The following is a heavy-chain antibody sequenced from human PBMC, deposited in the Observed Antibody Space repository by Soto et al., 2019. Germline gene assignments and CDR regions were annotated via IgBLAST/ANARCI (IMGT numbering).Heavy chain of an antibody. CDR3: ARAGSYFMDV. J-gene: IGHJ6*03. CDR1: GFAFSTYA. CDR2: IGNSGSPS. V-gene: IGHV3-23*01. Sequence: EVQLLESGGGLVQPGGSLRLSCAASGFAFSTYAMRWVRQAPGKGLDWVSAIGNSGSPSYYADSLKGRFSTSSDNSKNTLFRERNSLRVEETAIYFCARAGSYFMDVWGKGTNVTVSS.